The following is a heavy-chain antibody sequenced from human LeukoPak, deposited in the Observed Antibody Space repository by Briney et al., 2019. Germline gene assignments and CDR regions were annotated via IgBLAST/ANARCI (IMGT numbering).Heavy chain of an antibody. V-gene: IGHV3-23*01. D-gene: IGHD6-6*01. CDR2: ISGSGGST. Sequence: GGSLRLSCAASGFTFSSYAMSWVRQAPGKGLEWVSAISGSGGSTYYADSVKGRFTISRDNAKNSLYLQMNSLRAEDTAVYYYARDHASPKDAFDIWGQGTMVTVSS. CDR3: ARDHASPKDAFDI. CDR1: GFTFSSYA. J-gene: IGHJ3*02.